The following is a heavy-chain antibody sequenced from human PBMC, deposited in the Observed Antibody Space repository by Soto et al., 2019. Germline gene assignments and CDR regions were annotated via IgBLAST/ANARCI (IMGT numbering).Heavy chain of an antibody. CDR1: GFIFSDYA. CDR2: ISNNGGST. J-gene: IGHJ1*01. V-gene: IGHV3-64D*06. CDR3: VKDTYRGGWHGSLMH. Sequence: VGSLRLSCSASGFIFSDYAMHWVRLTPGKGLEFVSAISNNGGSTNDAPSVWGRFTISRDNSKNTVYLEMSSLRVEDTAVYYCVKDTYRGGWHGSLMHSGQGTVVTFYS. D-gene: IGHD3-16*02.